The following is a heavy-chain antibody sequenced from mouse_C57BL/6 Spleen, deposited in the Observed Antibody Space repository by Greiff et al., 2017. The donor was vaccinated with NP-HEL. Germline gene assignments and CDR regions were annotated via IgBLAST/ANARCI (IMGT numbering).Heavy chain of an antibody. CDR2: IYPGDGDT. V-gene: IGHV1-80*01. Sequence: QVQLQQSGAELVKPGASVKISCKASGYAFSSYWMNWVKQRPGKGLEWIGQIYPGDGDTNYNGKFKGKATLTADKSSSTAYMQLSSLTSEDSAVYFCARDYSSSYYFDYWGQGTTLTVSS. CDR3: ARDYSSSYYFDY. D-gene: IGHD2-5*01. J-gene: IGHJ2*01. CDR1: GYAFSSYW.